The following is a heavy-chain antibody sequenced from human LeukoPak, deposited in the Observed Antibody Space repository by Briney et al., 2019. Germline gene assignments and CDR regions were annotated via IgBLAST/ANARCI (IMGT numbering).Heavy chain of an antibody. CDR3: ARDSSITIFGVAYSYMDV. V-gene: IGHV3-64*01. Sequence: PGGSLRLSCAASGFTFSSYAMHWVRQAPGKGLEYVSAISSNGVGTYYANSVKGRFTISRDNSKNTLYLRMGSLRAEDMAVYYCARDSSITIFGVAYSYMDVWGKGTTVTVSS. CDR1: GFTFSSYA. J-gene: IGHJ6*03. D-gene: IGHD3-3*01. CDR2: ISSNGVGT.